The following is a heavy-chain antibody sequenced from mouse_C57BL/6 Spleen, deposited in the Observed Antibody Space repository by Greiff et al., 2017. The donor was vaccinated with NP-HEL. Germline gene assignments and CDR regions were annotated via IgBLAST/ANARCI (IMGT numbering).Heavy chain of an antibody. CDR1: GYAFSSSW. Sequence: QVQLQQSGPELVKPGASVKISCKASGYAFSSSWMNWVKQRPGKGLEWIGRIYPGDGDTNYNGKFKGKATLTADKSSSTAYMQLSSLTSEDSAVYFCARGGHYYGSSGNDYWGQGTTLTVSS. V-gene: IGHV1-82*01. J-gene: IGHJ2*01. CDR3: ARGGHYYGSSGNDY. CDR2: IYPGDGDT. D-gene: IGHD1-1*01.